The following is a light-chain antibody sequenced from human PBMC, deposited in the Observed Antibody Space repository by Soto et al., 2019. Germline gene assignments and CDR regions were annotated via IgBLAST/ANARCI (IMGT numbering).Light chain of an antibody. CDR3: QQYNVWPKT. Sequence: EIVMTQSPATLTVSPGERATLSCRASQSLSSNLAWYQQKPGQAPRLLIYGASTRATGIPARFSGSESGTEFTLTISSLQSEDFAVYYCQQYNVWPKTFGQGTKVEVK. CDR1: QSLSSN. CDR2: GAS. J-gene: IGKJ1*01. V-gene: IGKV3-15*01.